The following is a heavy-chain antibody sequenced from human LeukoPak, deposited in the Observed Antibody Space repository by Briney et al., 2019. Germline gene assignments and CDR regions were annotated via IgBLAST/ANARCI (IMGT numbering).Heavy chain of an antibody. CDR2: IYHSGST. D-gene: IGHD3-10*01. V-gene: IGHV4-38-2*01. CDR1: GYSISIGYY. Sequence: SETLSLTCAVSGYSISIGYYWGWIRKPPGKGLEWIGCIYHSGSTYYNPSLKSRVTISVDTSKNQFSLKLSSVTAADTAVYYCARRSDVLLWFGELFSAFDIWGQGTMVTLSS. J-gene: IGHJ3*02. CDR3: ARRSDVLLWFGELFSAFDI.